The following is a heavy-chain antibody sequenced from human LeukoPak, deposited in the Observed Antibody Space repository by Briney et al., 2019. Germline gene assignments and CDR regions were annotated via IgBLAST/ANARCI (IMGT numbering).Heavy chain of an antibody. CDR3: ARAYDFWSEYYFDY. D-gene: IGHD3-3*01. CDR1: GFTFSSYW. V-gene: IGHV3-74*01. J-gene: IGHJ4*02. CDR2: INSDGSST. Sequence: PGGSLRLSCAASGFTFSSYWMHWVRQAPGKGLVWVSRINSDGSSTSYADSVKGRFTISRDNAKNTLYLQMNSLRAEDTAVYYCARAYDFWSEYYFDYWGQGTLVTVSS.